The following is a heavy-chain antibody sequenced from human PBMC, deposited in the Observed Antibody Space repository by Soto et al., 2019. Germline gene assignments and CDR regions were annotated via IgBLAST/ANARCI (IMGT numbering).Heavy chain of an antibody. CDR3: ARRDLSTSQYWYFDL. V-gene: IGHV4-39*01. Sequence: QVHLRESGPGLVRPSETLSLTCAVSGGSISSRSFYWGWIRQSPGKGLEWIGSIYYTGTTYYNPSLKSRVSISVDTSKSQFSLILSSVTAADTAVYYCARRDLSTSQYWYFDLWGRGTLVSVSS. CDR1: GGSISSRSFY. CDR2: IYYTGTT. D-gene: IGHD2-2*01. J-gene: IGHJ2*01.